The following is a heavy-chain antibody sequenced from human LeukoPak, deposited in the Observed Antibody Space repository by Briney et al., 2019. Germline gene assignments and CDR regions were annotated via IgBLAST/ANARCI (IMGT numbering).Heavy chain of an antibody. J-gene: IGHJ4*02. V-gene: IGHV1-8*02. CDR2: MNPNSGNT. D-gene: IGHD3-3*01. Sequence: ASVKVSCKASGYTFTSYGISWVRQATGQGLEWMGWMNPNSGNTGYAQKFQGRVTMTRSTSISTAYMELNSLRSEDTAVYYCARGTSSYDFWSNYRVYYFDYWGQGTLVTVSS. CDR3: ARGTSSYDFWSNYRVYYFDY. CDR1: GYTFTSYG.